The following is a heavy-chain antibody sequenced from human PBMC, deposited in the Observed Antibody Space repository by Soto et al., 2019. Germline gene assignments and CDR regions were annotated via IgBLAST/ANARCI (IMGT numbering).Heavy chain of an antibody. CDR1: GGSISSYY. Sequence: SETLSLTCTVSGGSISSYYWSWIRQPPGKGLEWIRYIYYSGSTNYNPSLKSRVTISVDTSKNQFSLKLSSVTAADTAVYYCARAARRFGELSGASMDVWGKGTTVTFSS. D-gene: IGHD3-10*01. J-gene: IGHJ6*03. V-gene: IGHV4-59*01. CDR3: ARAARRFGELSGASMDV. CDR2: IYYSGST.